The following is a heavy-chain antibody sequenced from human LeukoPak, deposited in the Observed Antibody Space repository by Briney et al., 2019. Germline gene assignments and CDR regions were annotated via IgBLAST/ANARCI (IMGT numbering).Heavy chain of an antibody. CDR2: IYSGGST. Sequence: GGSLRLSCAASGFTVSSNYMSWVRQAPGKGLEWVSVIYSGGSTYYADSVKGRFTISRDNSNNTLYLQMNRLRAEDTAVYYCARDSPYSSGWFDYDYWGQGTLVTVSS. V-gene: IGHV3-53*01. D-gene: IGHD6-19*01. CDR3: ARDSPYSSGWFDYDY. CDR1: GFTVSSNY. J-gene: IGHJ4*02.